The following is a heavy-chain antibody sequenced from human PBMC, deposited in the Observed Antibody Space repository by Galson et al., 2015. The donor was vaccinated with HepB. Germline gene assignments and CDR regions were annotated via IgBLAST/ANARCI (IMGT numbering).Heavy chain of an antibody. V-gene: IGHV3-15*01. CDR2: IKSKTDGGTT. J-gene: IGHJ4*02. Sequence: SLRLSCAASGFTFSNAWMSWVRQAPGKGLEWVGRIKSKTDGGTTDYAAPVKGRFTISRDDSKNTLYLQMNSLKTEDTAVYYCTTVGGQHYYDSSGYWYWGQGTLVTVSS. CDR1: GFTFSNAW. D-gene: IGHD3-22*01. CDR3: TTVGGQHYYDSSGYWY.